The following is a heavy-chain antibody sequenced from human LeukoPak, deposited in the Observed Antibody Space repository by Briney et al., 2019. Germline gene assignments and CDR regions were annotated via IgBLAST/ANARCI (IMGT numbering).Heavy chain of an antibody. Sequence: SETLSLTCAVYGGSFSGYYWSWIRQPPGKGLEWIGEINHSGSTNYNPSLKSRVTISVDTSKNQFSLKLSSVTAADTAVYYCARIAVDLSAFDIWGQGTMVTVSS. CDR1: GGSFSGYY. CDR2: INHSGST. J-gene: IGHJ3*02. D-gene: IGHD5-12*01. CDR3: ARIAVDLSAFDI. V-gene: IGHV4-34*01.